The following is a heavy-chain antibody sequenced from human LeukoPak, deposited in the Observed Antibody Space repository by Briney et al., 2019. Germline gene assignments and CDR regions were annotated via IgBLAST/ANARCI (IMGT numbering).Heavy chain of an antibody. CDR3: AREQRWLQSLDY. V-gene: IGHV4-38-2*02. Sequence: SETLSLTCTVSGYSISSGYYWDWIRQPAGKGLEWIGRISASGSTNYNPSLKSRVTISVNTSKNQFSLKLSSVTATDTAVYYCAREQRWLQSLDYWGQGTLVTVSS. CDR1: GYSISSGYY. CDR2: ISASGST. J-gene: IGHJ4*02. D-gene: IGHD5-24*01.